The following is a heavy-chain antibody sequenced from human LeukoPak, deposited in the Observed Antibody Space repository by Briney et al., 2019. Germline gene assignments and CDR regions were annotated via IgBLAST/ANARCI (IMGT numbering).Heavy chain of an antibody. CDR3: ARALSAVGGTWYFDY. V-gene: IGHV3-53*01. CDR2: IYSGGST. Sequence: GGSLRLSCAASGFTFSSYAMSWVRQAPGKRLEWVSHIYSGGSTYYADSVTGRFTISRDNSKDTLYLQMNSLRAEDTAVYYCARALSAVGGTWYFDYWGQGTLVTVSS. D-gene: IGHD6-19*01. J-gene: IGHJ4*02. CDR1: GFTFSSYA.